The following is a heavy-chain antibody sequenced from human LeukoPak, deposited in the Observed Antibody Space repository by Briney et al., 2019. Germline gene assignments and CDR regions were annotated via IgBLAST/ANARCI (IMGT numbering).Heavy chain of an antibody. CDR1: GFTFSSNE. CDR2: ISGGGLTK. J-gene: IGHJ4*02. D-gene: IGHD6-13*01. Sequence: GGSLRLSCAASGFTFSSNEMSGVRQAPGKGLEWISYISGGGLTKYYADPVKGRFTISRDNAKNSLFLQMNSLRAEDTAGYYCAREGAGSSWQNPFEYWGEGALVTVSS. V-gene: IGHV3-48*03. CDR3: AREGAGSSWQNPFEY.